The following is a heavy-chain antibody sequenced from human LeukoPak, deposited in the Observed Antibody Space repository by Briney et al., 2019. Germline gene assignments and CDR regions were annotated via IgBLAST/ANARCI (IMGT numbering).Heavy chain of an antibody. CDR2: ISGSGGST. CDR3: AKASLNYYDSSGLVVGAFDM. D-gene: IGHD3-22*01. V-gene: IGHV3-23*01. Sequence: PGGSLRLSCAASGFTFSSYSMNWVRQAPGKGLEWVSAISGSGGSTYYADSVKGRFTISRDNSKNTLYLQMNSLRAEDTAVYYCAKASLNYYDSSGLVVGAFDMWGQGTMVTVSS. J-gene: IGHJ3*02. CDR1: GFTFSSYS.